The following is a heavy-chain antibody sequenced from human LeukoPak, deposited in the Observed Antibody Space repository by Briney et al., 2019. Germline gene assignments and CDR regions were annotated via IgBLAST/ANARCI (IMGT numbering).Heavy chain of an antibody. J-gene: IGHJ4*02. CDR3: AKNPPASHYDSRAYAFDY. CDR1: GSTFSSYW. V-gene: IGHV3-23*01. Sequence: GGSLRLSCAASGSTFSSYWMSWVRQAPGKGLEWVSTLSDSGGSTYYADSVKGRFTISRDNSKNTLYLQMNSLRAEDTAVYYCAKNPPASHYDSRAYAFDYWGQGTLVTVSS. D-gene: IGHD3-22*01. CDR2: LSDSGGST.